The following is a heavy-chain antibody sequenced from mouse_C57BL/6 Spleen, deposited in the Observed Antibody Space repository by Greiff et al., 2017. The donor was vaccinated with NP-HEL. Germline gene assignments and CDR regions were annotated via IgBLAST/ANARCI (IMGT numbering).Heavy chain of an antibody. CDR3: AREEDGYYFDY. CDR2: IYPRSGNT. V-gene: IGHV1-81*01. D-gene: IGHD2-3*01. CDR1: GYTFTSYG. J-gene: IGHJ2*01. Sequence: VQVVESGAELARPGASVKLSCKASGYTFTSYGIRWVKQRPGQGLEWIGEIYPRSGNTYYNEKFKGKATLTADKSSSTAYMELRSLTSEDSAVYFCAREEDGYYFDYWGQGTTLTVSS.